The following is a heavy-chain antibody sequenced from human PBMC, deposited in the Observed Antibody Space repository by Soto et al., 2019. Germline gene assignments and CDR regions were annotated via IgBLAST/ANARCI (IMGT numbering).Heavy chain of an antibody. J-gene: IGHJ1*01. Sequence: QVQLVQSGAEVKKPGASVKVSCKASGYTFTSYAMNWVRQAPGQRLEWMGWINAGNGNTKYSQKFQGRVTITRDTSASTAYMELSSLRSEDTAVYYCARVRSGYCSGGSCYSYFQHWGQGTLVTVSS. CDR3: ARVRSGYCSGGSCYSYFQH. D-gene: IGHD2-15*01. CDR1: GYTFTSYA. V-gene: IGHV1-3*01. CDR2: INAGNGNT.